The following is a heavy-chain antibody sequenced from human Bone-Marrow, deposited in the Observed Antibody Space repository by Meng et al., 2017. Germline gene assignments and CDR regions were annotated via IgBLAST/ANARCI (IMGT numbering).Heavy chain of an antibody. CDR1: GFTFSSYV. CDR3: ARDETYTCDSSGHRFDY. J-gene: IGHJ4*03. D-gene: IGHD3-22*01. CDR2: IWYNGSNK. V-gene: IGHV3-33*01. Sequence: SLNISCAASGFTFSSYVSHWVRQAPGKGLEWVGVIWYNGSNKYYADSVKGRFTISRDNSKNTLYLQMSSLRAEDTAVYYCARDETYTCDSSGHRFDYWGQGTRVTGSS.